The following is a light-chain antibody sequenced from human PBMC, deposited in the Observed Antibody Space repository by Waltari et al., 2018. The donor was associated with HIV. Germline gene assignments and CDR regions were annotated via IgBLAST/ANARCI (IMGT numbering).Light chain of an antibody. CDR1: NSNIGRNY. J-gene: IGLJ1*01. Sequence: QPALTQPLSASETPGQSLNISCSGGNSNIGRNYVFWYQQVTNTAPKLHVYRNDQRPSGVSDRFSGSRSGTSASLVISGLRAEDEAHYYCASWDDGLRGHVFGSGTTVFV. V-gene: IGLV1-47*01. CDR3: ASWDDGLRGHV. CDR2: RND.